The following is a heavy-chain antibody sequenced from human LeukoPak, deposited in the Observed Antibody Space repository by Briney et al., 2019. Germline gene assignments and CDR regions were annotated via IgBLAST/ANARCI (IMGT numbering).Heavy chain of an antibody. Sequence: VASVKVSCKASGYTFTNFDINWVRQAPGQGLEWMGGIIPIFGTANYAQKFQGRVTITTDESTSTAYMELSSLRSEDTAVYYCARANRGGYSYGYRIDYWGQGTLVTVSS. CDR1: GYTFTNFD. D-gene: IGHD5-18*01. CDR3: ARANRGGYSYGYRIDY. J-gene: IGHJ4*02. CDR2: IIPIFGTA. V-gene: IGHV1-69*05.